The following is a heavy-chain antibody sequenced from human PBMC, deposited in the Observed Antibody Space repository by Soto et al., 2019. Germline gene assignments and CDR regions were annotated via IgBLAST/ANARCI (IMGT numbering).Heavy chain of an antibody. V-gene: IGHV3-11*01. J-gene: IGHJ3*02. Sequence: QVQLVESGGGLVKPGGSLRLSCAASGFTFSDYYMSWIRQAPGKGLEWVSYISSSGSTIYYADSVKGRFTISRDNAKNSLYMEMNSLRAEDTAVYYCAKYCSTGVCPQDAFDIWGQGRMVADSS. CDR1: GFTFSDYY. CDR3: AKYCSTGVCPQDAFDI. D-gene: IGHD2-8*01. CDR2: ISSSGSTI.